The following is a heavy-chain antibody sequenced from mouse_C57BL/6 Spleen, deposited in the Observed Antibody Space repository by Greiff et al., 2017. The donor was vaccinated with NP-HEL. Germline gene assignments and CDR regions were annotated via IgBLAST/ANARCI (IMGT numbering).Heavy chain of an antibody. Sequence: QVQLQQPGAELVKPGASVKLSCKASGYTFTSYWMQWVKQRPGQGLEWIGEIDPSDSYTNYNQKFKGKATLTVDTSSSTAYMQLSSLTSEDSAVYYCARGGSYYGSSSSYWYFDVWGTGTTVTVSS. J-gene: IGHJ1*03. CDR2: IDPSDSYT. V-gene: IGHV1-50*01. CDR1: GYTFTSYW. CDR3: ARGGSYYGSSSSYWYFDV. D-gene: IGHD1-1*01.